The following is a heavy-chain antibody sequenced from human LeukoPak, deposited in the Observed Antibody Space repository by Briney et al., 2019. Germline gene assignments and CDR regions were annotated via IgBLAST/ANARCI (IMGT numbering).Heavy chain of an antibody. CDR3: ARGAVLPRDYYYGMDV. D-gene: IGHD4-17*01. Sequence: GGSLRLSCAASGFTFSSYDMHWVRQATGKGLEWVSAIGTAGDTYYPGSVKGRFTISRKNAKNSLYLQMNSLRAGDTAVYYCARGAVLPRDYYYGMDVWGQGTTVTVSS. CDR1: GFTFSSYD. V-gene: IGHV3-13*01. J-gene: IGHJ6*02. CDR2: IGTAGDT.